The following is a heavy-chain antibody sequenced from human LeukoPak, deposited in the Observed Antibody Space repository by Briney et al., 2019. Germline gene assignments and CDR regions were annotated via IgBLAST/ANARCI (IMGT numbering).Heavy chain of an antibody. Sequence: TGGSLRLSCAASGLTFSSYSMNWVRQAPGKGLEWVALISYDGSSKYYADSVKGRIIISRDNSKNIMNLQMNSLRTEDTAVYYCARQYYYGSGNGLDVWGQGTTVTVSS. D-gene: IGHD3-10*01. J-gene: IGHJ6*02. CDR1: GLTFSSYS. CDR3: ARQYYYGSGNGLDV. CDR2: ISYDGSSK. V-gene: IGHV3-30*03.